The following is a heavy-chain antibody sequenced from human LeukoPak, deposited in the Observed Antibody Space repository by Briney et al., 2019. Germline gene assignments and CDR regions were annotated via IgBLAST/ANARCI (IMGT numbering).Heavy chain of an antibody. Sequence: GGSLRLSCAASGFTFSSHAMSWVRQAPGKGLEWVSAISGSGGSTYYADSVKGRFTISRDNSKNTLYLQMNSLRAEDTAVYYCARGTNWGSYRYTPNFDYWGQGTLVTVSS. CDR1: GFTFSSHA. J-gene: IGHJ4*02. CDR2: ISGSGGST. D-gene: IGHD3-16*02. CDR3: ARGTNWGSYRYTPNFDY. V-gene: IGHV3-23*01.